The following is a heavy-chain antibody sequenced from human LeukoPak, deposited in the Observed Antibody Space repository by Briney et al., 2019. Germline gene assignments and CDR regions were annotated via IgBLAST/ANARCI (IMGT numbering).Heavy chain of an antibody. CDR1: GFTFSSYW. CDR2: SSGSGGTT. D-gene: IGHD6-6*01. J-gene: IGHJ4*02. V-gene: IGHV3-23*01. CDR3: AKDKGDVGSSGRLEY. Sequence: GGSLRLSCAASGFTFSSYWMSWVRQAPGKRLEWVSVSSGSGGTTYYADSVKGRFTISRDNSENTLFLQMNSLTDEDTAVYYCAKDKGDVGSSGRLEYWGQGTLVTVPS.